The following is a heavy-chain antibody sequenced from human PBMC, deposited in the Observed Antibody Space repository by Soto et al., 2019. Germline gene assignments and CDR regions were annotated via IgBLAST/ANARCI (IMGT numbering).Heavy chain of an antibody. J-gene: IGHJ4*02. CDR3: ARGDGYYYFDY. CDR1: GYTFTSYA. CDR2: INAGNGNT. Sequence: QVQPVQSGAEVKKPGASVKVSCKASGYTFTSYAMHWVRQAPGQRLEWMGWINAGNGNTKYSQKFQGRVTITRDTSASTSYMELSSLRSEDTAVYYCARGDGYYYFDYWGQGTLVTVSS. V-gene: IGHV1-3*01. D-gene: IGHD3-22*01.